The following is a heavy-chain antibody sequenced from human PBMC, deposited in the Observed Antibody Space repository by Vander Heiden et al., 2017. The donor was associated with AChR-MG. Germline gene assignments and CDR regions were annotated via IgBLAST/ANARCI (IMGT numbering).Heavy chain of an antibody. CDR2: MNPNSGNT. D-gene: IGHD3-22*01. J-gene: IGHJ6*02. CDR1: GYTFTSYE. Sequence: QVQLVQSGAEVKKPGASVKVSCKASGYTFTSYEINRVRGAAGQGLEWIGWMNPNSGNTGYAQKLQSSVSMTRNTSISLAYMRLSSLRSEDSSVYYGASISEDGSGYLNYGIDAWGQGTMVTVSS. V-gene: IGHV1-8*01. CDR3: ASISEDGSGYLNYGIDA.